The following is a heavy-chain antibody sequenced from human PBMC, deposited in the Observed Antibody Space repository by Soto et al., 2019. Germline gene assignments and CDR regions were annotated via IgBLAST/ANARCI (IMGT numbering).Heavy chain of an antibody. D-gene: IGHD2-2*01. CDR3: AHRIYASAEDAFEI. CDR2: IYGDDEK. Sequence: QITLKETGHTLVKPTHHLTLTCTFPGFSLSTRAAALAWTRQPPGKALEWLALIYGDDEKRYIPSLQSSLTITKDTSKDPAELTVTNMNPADTGTYYCAHRIYASAEDAFEIWGPGTMVYVSS. V-gene: IGHV2-5*02. J-gene: IGHJ3*02. CDR1: GFSLSTRAAA.